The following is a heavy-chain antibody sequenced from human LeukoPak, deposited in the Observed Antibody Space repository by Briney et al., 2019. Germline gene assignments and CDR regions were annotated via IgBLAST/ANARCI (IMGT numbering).Heavy chain of an antibody. V-gene: IGHV3-21*01. CDR1: GFTFSSYN. Sequence: GGSLRLSCAASGFTFSSYNMNWVRQAPGKGLEWVSSISSSDSYIYYADSVKGRFTISRDNSKNTLYLQMNSLRAEDTAVYYCAREIRRRYDSSGYFDYWGQGTLVTVSS. CDR3: AREIRRRYDSSGYFDY. CDR2: ISSSDSYI. J-gene: IGHJ4*02. D-gene: IGHD3-22*01.